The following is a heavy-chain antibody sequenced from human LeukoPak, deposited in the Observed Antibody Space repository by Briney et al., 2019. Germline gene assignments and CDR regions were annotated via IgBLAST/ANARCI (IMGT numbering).Heavy chain of an antibody. Sequence: GKSLRLSCVASGFTFSTYALHWVRQAPGKGLEWLAVLWHDGSQKYYADSLKGRLTISRDNSKNTLYLQMNSLRVEDTAVYYCARGPWDPSLGKGLDLWGQGTTVIVSS. CDR1: GFTFSTYA. J-gene: IGHJ6*02. CDR2: LWHDGSQK. V-gene: IGHV3-33*01. D-gene: IGHD1-26*01. CDR3: ARGPWDPSLGKGLDL.